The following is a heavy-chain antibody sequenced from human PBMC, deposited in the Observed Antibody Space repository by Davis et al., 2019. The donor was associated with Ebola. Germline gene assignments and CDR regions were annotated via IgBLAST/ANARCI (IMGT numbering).Heavy chain of an antibody. CDR3: ARDSGFYYYYGMDV. V-gene: IGHV1-18*01. J-gene: IGHJ6*02. CDR1: GYTFTSYG. CDR2: ISAYNGNT. Sequence: ASVKVSCKASGYTFTSYGISWVRQAPGQGLEWMGWISAYNGNTNYAQRLQGRVTMTTDTSTSTAYMELRSLRSDDTAVYYCARDSGFYYYYGMDVWGQGTTVTVSS.